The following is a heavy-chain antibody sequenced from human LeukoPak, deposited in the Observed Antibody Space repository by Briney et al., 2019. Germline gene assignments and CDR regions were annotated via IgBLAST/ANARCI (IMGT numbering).Heavy chain of an antibody. V-gene: IGHV4-34*01. D-gene: IGHD2-21*01. CDR3: ARDLAYRLPPYYYYYMDV. Sequence: PSETLSLTCAVYGGSFSGYYWSWIRQPPGKGLEWIGEINHSGSTYYNPSLKSRVTMSVDTSKNQFSLKLSSVTAADTAVYYCARDLAYRLPPYYYYYMDVWGKGTTVTISS. J-gene: IGHJ6*03. CDR1: GGSFSGYY. CDR2: INHSGST.